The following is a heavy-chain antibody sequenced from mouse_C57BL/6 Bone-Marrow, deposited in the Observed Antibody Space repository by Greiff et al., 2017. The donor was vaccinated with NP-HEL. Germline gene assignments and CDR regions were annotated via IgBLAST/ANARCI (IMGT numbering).Heavy chain of an antibody. Sequence: QVQLKQSGAELVRPGASVTLSCKASGYTFTDYEMHWVKQTPVHGLEWIGAIDPETGGTAYNQKFKGKAILTADKYSSTAYMELRSLTSEDSAVYYCQLITTVAPIAYWGQGTLVTVSA. CDR2: IDPETGGT. J-gene: IGHJ3*01. CDR1: GYTFTDYE. D-gene: IGHD1-1*01. V-gene: IGHV1-15*01. CDR3: QLITTVAPIAY.